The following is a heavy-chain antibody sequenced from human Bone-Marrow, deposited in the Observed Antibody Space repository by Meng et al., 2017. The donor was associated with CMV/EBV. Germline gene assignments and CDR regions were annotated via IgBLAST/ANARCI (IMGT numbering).Heavy chain of an antibody. CDR2: INSDGSST. CDR3: ARDPNSSGWFDP. D-gene: IGHD6-19*01. Sequence: GSLKISCAASGFTFSSYWMHWVRQAPGKGLVWVSRINSDGSSTSYADSVKGRFTISRDNAKNSLYLQMNSLRAEDTALYYCARDPNSSGWFDPWDQGTLVTVSS. CDR1: GFTFSSYW. J-gene: IGHJ5*02. V-gene: IGHV3-74*01.